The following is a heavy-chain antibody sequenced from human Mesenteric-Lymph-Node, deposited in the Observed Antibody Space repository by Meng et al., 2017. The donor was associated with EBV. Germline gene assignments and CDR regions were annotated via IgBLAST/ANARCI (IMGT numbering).Heavy chain of an antibody. V-gene: IGHV4-30-2*01. D-gene: IGHD4-17*01. CDR2: IYDSGST. J-gene: IGHJ2*01. CDR1: GDSISSGGYS. CDR3: ARDAGGDYWYFDL. Sequence: QRQWPGSGSGLVKPSQTLSLTCAVSGDSISSGGYSWSWIRQPPGKGLEWIGYIYDSGSTDYNPSLKSRVTISVDTSKNQFSLKLNSVTAADTAVYYCARDAGGDYWYFDLWGRGTLVTVSS.